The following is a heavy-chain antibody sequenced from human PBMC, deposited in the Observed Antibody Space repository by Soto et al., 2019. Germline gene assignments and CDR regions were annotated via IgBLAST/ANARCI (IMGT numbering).Heavy chain of an antibody. CDR3: ARDRFPVMSWFDP. D-gene: IGHD3-16*01. V-gene: IGHV4-30-4*01. J-gene: IGHJ5*02. Sequence: PSETLSLTCTVSGGSISSGDYYWNWIRQPPGKGLEWIGFVYYTGSTYYNPSLKSRVTISVDTSNNQFSLKLSSMTAADTAVYYCARDRFPVMSWFDPWGQGTLVTVSS. CDR2: VYYTGST. CDR1: GGSISSGDYY.